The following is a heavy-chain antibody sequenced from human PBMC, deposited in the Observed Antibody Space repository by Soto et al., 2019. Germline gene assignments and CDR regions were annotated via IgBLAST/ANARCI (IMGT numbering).Heavy chain of an antibody. CDR1: GYSITSGFY. V-gene: IGHV4-38-2*01. CDR3: TRGAGAPWVRFDS. CDR2: ISYSAKT. J-gene: IGHJ4*02. D-gene: IGHD3-16*01. Sequence: SETLSLTCGVSGYSITSGFYWGWVRQSPGRGLEWIGTISYSAKTFYNPSLASRFSMAVDSSKNQFSLRLTSVTAADTALYYCTRGAGAPWVRFDSWGRGILVTVSS.